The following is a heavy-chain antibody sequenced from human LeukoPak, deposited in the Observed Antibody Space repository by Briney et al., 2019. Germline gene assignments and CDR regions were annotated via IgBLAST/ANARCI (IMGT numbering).Heavy chain of an antibody. CDR1: GVTFSISA. CDR2: ISGSGRNT. Sequence: GGSLRVSCAAPGVTFSISAMSSVRQAPGKGLEWVSVISGSGRNTDYADSVKGRFTISRDNSKNTLSLQMNSLRAEDTAVYYCAEVVRTGTTPPDYWGQGTLVTVSS. V-gene: IGHV3-23*01. J-gene: IGHJ4*02. CDR3: AEVVRTGTTPPDY. D-gene: IGHD1-1*01.